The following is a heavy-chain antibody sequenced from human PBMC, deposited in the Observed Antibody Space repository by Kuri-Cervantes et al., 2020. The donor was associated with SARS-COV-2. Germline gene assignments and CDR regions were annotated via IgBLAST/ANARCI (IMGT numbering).Heavy chain of an antibody. V-gene: IGHV3-30-3*01. CDR3: AKDGYSYGRAYYYYYMDV. CDR1: GFTFSTYA. J-gene: IGHJ6*03. Sequence: GGSLRLSCAASGFTFSTYAMHRVRQAPGKGLEWVAVISYDGSNKYYADSVKGRFTISRDNSENTLYLQMNSLRAEDTALYYCAKDGYSYGRAYYYYYMDVWGKGTTVTVSS. CDR2: ISYDGSNK. D-gene: IGHD5-18*01.